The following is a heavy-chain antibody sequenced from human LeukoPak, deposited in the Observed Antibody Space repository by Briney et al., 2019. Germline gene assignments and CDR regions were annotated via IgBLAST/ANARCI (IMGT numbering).Heavy chain of an antibody. Sequence: GGSLRLSCAASGFTFSSYSMNWVRQAPGKGLEWVGFIRTKAYGGAAEYAASVKGRFTISRDDSKSIVYLQMNSLKTEDTAVYFCTRQLSGSYYKMDYWGQGTLVTVSS. J-gene: IGHJ4*02. CDR2: IRTKAYGGAA. D-gene: IGHD3-10*01. CDR1: GFTFSSYS. V-gene: IGHV3-49*04. CDR3: TRQLSGSYYKMDY.